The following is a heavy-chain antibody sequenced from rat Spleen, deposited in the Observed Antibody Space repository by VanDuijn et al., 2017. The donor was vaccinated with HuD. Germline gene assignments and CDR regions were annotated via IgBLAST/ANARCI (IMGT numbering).Heavy chain of an antibody. Sequence: EVQLVESGGGLVQPGRSLKLSCAASGFTFSDYYMAWVRQAPTKGLEWVASISYDGVSTYYRDSVKGRFTISRDNAKSSLYLQMDSLRSEDTATYYCTTGSGPYYWYFDFWGPGTMVTVSS. CDR3: TTGSGPYYWYFDF. CDR1: GFTFSDYY. D-gene: IGHD1-1*01. J-gene: IGHJ1*01. CDR2: ISYDGVST. V-gene: IGHV5-20*01.